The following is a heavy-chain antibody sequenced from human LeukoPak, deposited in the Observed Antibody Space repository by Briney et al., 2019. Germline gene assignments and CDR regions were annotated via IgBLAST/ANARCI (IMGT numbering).Heavy chain of an antibody. CDR1: GGSISGYY. J-gene: IGHJ3*02. CDR2: IYYSGNT. Sequence: SETLSLTCTVSGGSISGYYWNWIRQPPGKGLEWIGYIYYSGNTNYNPSLKSRVTISLDTSKNQFSLKLSSVTAADTAVYYCATWGGFGEFPYAFDIWGQGTMVTVSS. CDR3: ATWGGFGEFPYAFDI. D-gene: IGHD3-10*01. V-gene: IGHV4-59*01.